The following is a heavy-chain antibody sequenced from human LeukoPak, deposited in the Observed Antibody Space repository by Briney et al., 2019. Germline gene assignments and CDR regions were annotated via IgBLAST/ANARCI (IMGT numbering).Heavy chain of an antibody. CDR3: ARGTQEMATILVPWFDP. Sequence: SETLSLTCTVSGGSISSGGYSWNWIRQPPGKGLEWIGYIYHSGSTYYNPSLKSRVTISVDRSKNQFSLKLSSVTAADTAVYYCARGTQEMATILVPWFDPWGQGTLVTVSS. CDR2: IYHSGST. CDR1: GGSISSGGYS. D-gene: IGHD5-24*01. J-gene: IGHJ5*02. V-gene: IGHV4-30-2*01.